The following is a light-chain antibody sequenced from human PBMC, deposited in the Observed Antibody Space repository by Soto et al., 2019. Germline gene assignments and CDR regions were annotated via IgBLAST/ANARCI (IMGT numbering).Light chain of an antibody. CDR3: QKSYSTPWT. J-gene: IGKJ1*01. CDR2: AAS. CDR1: QSISSY. V-gene: IGKV1-39*01. Sequence: DIQMTQSPSSLSASVGDRVTITCRASQSISSYLNWYQQKPGKAPKLLIYAASSLQSGVPSRFSGSGSGTDFTLTISSLQPEDFATYYCQKSYSTPWTFGQEPEVDIK.